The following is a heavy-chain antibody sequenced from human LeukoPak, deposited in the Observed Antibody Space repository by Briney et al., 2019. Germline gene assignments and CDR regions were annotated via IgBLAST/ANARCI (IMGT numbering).Heavy chain of an antibody. CDR3: ARVSYIAAAGSFDY. CDR1: GGSISRYY. V-gene: IGHV4-59*01. Sequence: SETLSLTCTVSGGSISRYYWSWIRKPPGKGLEWLGYIYYSGSTNYNPSLKSRVTISVETPKNQFSLKLGSVTAAGTAVYYCARVSYIAAAGSFDYWGQGTLVTVSS. J-gene: IGHJ4*02. CDR2: IYYSGST. D-gene: IGHD6-13*01.